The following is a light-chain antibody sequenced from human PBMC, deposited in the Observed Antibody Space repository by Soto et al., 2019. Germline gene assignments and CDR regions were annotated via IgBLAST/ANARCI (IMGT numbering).Light chain of an antibody. CDR2: YND. J-gene: IGLJ3*02. CDR1: SSNIGNNA. CDR3: SVWDDNLNGWV. Sequence: QAVLTQPPSVSEAPRQRVTISCSGSSSNIGNNAVNWYQQFPGKAPKLLMYYNDVLPSGVSDRFSGSKSGTSASLAISGLQSEDEAEYYCSVWDDNLNGWVFGGGTKLTVL. V-gene: IGLV1-36*01.